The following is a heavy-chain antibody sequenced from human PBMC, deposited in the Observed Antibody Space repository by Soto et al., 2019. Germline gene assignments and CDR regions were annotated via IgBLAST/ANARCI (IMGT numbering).Heavy chain of an antibody. V-gene: IGHV1-8*01. J-gene: IGHJ4*02. Sequence: QVQLVQSGAEVREPGASVKVSCKASGYSFTSLDINWVRQTAGQGLEWMGWMEPSTGRTGYAQKFHGRVTMTRDTSINTAYMELTTLTSDDKAFYYCARGVSAGVDYWGQGTLVIVSS. D-gene: IGHD1-26*01. CDR1: GYSFTSLD. CDR2: MEPSTGRT. CDR3: ARGVSAGVDY.